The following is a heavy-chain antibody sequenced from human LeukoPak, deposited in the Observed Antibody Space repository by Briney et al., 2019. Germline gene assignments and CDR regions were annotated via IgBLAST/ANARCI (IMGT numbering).Heavy chain of an antibody. CDR3: ARAGGYSYGYNAFDI. D-gene: IGHD5-18*01. CDR1: GGSISSSSYY. Sequence: SETLSLTCTVSGGSISSSSYYWGWIRQPPGKGLEWIGSIYYSGSTYYSPSLKSRVTISVDTSKNQFSLKLSSVTAADTAVYYCARAGGYSYGYNAFDIWGQGTMVTVSS. J-gene: IGHJ3*02. CDR2: IYYSGST. V-gene: IGHV4-39*07.